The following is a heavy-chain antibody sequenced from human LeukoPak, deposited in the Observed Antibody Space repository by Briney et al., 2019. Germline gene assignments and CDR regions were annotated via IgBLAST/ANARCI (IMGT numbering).Heavy chain of an antibody. CDR2: ISYDGSNG. J-gene: IGHJ4*02. D-gene: IGHD1-26*01. V-gene: IGHV3-30*04. Sequence: GGSLRLSCAASGFTFSSYAMHWVRQAPGKGLEWVAVISYDGSNGDYADSVKGRFTISRDNSKNTLYLQMNSLRAEDTAVYYCASKWYWGQGTLVTVSS. CDR1: GFTFSSYA. CDR3: ASKWY.